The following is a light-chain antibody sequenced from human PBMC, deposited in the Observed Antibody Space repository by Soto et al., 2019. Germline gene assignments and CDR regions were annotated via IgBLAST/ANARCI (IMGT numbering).Light chain of an antibody. CDR3: QQYGDSPPT. V-gene: IGKV3-20*01. CDR2: AAA. J-gene: IGKJ2*01. CDR1: QSVSSAF. Sequence: IVLTQSPGTLSLSPEERATLSCRASQSVSSAFFAWYQQKPGQPLRLLIYAAASRATGIPDRFSGSGSATDFTLTISRLEPEDFAVYYCQQYGDSPPTFGRGTK.